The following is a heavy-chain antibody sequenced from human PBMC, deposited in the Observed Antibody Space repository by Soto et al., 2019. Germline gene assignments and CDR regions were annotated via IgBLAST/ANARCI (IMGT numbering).Heavy chain of an antibody. CDR3: AKGGKQWLDRFDY. CDR1: GFTFSSYA. D-gene: IGHD6-19*01. V-gene: IGHV3-23*01. CDR2: ISGSGGST. Sequence: PGGSLRLSCAASGFTFSSYAMSWVRQAPGKGLEWVSAISGSGGSTYYADSVKGRFTISRDNSKNTLYLQMNSLRAEDTAIYYCAKGGKQWLDRFDYWGQGTLVTVSS. J-gene: IGHJ4*02.